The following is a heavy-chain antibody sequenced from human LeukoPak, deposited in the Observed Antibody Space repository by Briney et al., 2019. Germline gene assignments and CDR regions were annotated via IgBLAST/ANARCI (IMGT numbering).Heavy chain of an antibody. CDR2: ISSSSSYI. CDR1: GFTFSSYS. J-gene: IGHJ6*03. V-gene: IGHV3-21*01. CDR3: AREIEAISMDV. Sequence: GGSLRLSCAASGFTFSSYSMNWVRQAPGKGLEWVSSISSSSSYIYYADSVKGRFTISRDNAKNSVYLQMNSLRAEDTAVYYCAREIEAISMDVWGKGTTVTVSS. D-gene: IGHD3-3*01.